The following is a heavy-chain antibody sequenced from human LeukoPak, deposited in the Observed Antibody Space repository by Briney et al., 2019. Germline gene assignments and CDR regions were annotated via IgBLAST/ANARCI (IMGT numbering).Heavy chain of an antibody. D-gene: IGHD3-3*01. CDR3: AKDGTYYDFWSGNSAFDI. CDR2: ISYDGSNK. CDR1: GFTFSSYG. Sequence: PGRSLRLSCAAFGFTFSSYGMHWVRQAPGKGLEWVAVISYDGSNKYYADSVKGRFTISRDNSKNTLYLQMNSLRAEDTAVYYCAKDGTYYDFWSGNSAFDIWGQGTMVTVSS. J-gene: IGHJ3*02. V-gene: IGHV3-30*18.